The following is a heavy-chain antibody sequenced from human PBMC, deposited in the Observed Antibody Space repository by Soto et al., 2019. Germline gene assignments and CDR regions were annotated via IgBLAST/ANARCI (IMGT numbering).Heavy chain of an antibody. CDR2: INPSGGST. CDR3: AGSGYVYNWFDP. J-gene: IGHJ5*02. Sequence: QVQLVQSGAEVMKPGASVKVSCKASGYTFTSYYMHWVRHAPGQGLEWMGIINPSGGSTSYAQKFQGRVTMTRDTSTSTVYMELSSLRSEDTAVYYCAGSGYVYNWFDPWGQGTLVTVSS. D-gene: IGHD5-12*01. V-gene: IGHV1-46*01. CDR1: GYTFTSYY.